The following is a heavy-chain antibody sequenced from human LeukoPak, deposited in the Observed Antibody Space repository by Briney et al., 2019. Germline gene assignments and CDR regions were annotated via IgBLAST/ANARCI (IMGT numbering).Heavy chain of an antibody. V-gene: IGHV3-7*01. CDR1: GFIFSTYS. CDR3: ARAPHYDFWSGPLVADGMDV. Sequence: GGSLRLSCAASGFIFSTYSMNWVRQAPGKGLEWVANINQDGSAKYFVDSVKGRFTISRDNAKNSLYLQMNSLRAEDTAVYYCARAPHYDFWSGPLVADGMDVWGQGTTVTVSS. CDR2: INQDGSAK. D-gene: IGHD3-3*01. J-gene: IGHJ6*02.